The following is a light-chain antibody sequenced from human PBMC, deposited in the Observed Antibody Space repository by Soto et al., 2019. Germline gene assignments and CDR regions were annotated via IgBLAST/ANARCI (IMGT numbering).Light chain of an antibody. CDR3: AAWDDSLNGGGV. J-gene: IGLJ3*02. V-gene: IGLV1-44*01. CDR1: SSNIGSNT. Sequence: QAVVTQPPSASGTPGQRVTISCSGSSSNIGSNTVNWYQQLPGTAPKLLIYSNNQRPSGVPDRFSGSKSGTSASLAISGLQSEDEADYYCAAWDDSLNGGGVFGGGTKVTVL. CDR2: SNN.